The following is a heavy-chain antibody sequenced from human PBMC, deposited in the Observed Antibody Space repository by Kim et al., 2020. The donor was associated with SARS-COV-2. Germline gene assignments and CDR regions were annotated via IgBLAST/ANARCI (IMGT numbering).Heavy chain of an antibody. CDR1: GFTFSNYA. CDR3: AKTLLPKTLFGVAPDR. V-gene: IGHV3-23*01. D-gene: IGHD3-3*01. CDR2: ISGNAETT. Sequence: GGSLRLSCAASGFTFSNYAMTWVRQAPGKGLEWVSAISGNAETTYHAASVKGRFTISRDNSKNTLYLRINRLRAGDTAVYYCAKTLLPKTLFGVAPDRWGQGTLVTVSS. J-gene: IGHJ5*02.